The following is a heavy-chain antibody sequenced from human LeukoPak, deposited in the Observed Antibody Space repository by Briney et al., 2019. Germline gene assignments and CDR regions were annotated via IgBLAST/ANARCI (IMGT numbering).Heavy chain of an antibody. CDR1: GYTFTSYD. Sequence: ASVKVSCKASGYTFTSYDINWVRQATGQGLEWMGWMNPNSGNTGYAQKFQGRVTITRNTSISTAYMELSSLRSEDTAVYYCARSPNPGYCSSTSCYIHAFDIWGQGTMVTVSS. V-gene: IGHV1-8*03. J-gene: IGHJ3*02. CDR3: ARSPNPGYCSSTSCYIHAFDI. CDR2: MNPNSGNT. D-gene: IGHD2-2*02.